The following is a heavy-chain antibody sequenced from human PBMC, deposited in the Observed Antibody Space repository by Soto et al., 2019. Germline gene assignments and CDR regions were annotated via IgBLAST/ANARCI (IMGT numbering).Heavy chain of an antibody. Sequence: GGSLRLSCAASGFTLSDHYMTWIRQAPGKGLEWISYISGTGSRIYYADSVKGRFTISRDNAINSLYLQMNSLRAEDTALYYCARGTSYSGYDLRDYWGQGTLVTVSS. J-gene: IGHJ4*02. V-gene: IGHV3-11*01. D-gene: IGHD5-12*01. CDR2: ISGTGSRI. CDR1: GFTLSDHY. CDR3: ARGTSYSGYDLRDY.